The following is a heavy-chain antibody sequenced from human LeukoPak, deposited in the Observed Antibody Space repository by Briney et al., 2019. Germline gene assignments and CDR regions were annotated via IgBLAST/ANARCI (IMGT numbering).Heavy chain of an antibody. Sequence: ASVKVSCKASGYTFTSYDITWVRQASGQGLEWMGWMNPNNGNTGYAQRFQGSVTLTRDTSISTAYMELSSLRSEDTAVYYCARGFLGYDSSDYAFSYYWGQGTLVTVSS. CDR3: ARGFLGYDSSDYAFSYY. CDR2: MNPNNGNT. V-gene: IGHV1-8*01. J-gene: IGHJ4*02. CDR1: GYTFTSYD. D-gene: IGHD3-22*01.